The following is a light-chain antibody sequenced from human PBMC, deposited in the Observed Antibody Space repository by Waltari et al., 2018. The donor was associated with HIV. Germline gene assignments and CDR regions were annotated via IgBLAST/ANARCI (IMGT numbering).Light chain of an antibody. Sequence: QSALTQPASVSGSPGQSITIACTGTSSDVGAYAYGSWYQQHPGKAPKLMSYDANNRPSGVSHRFSGSKSATTASLTISGLQAEDEADYYCSSYTTSSTYVFGTGTKVTVL. CDR1: SSDVGAYAY. J-gene: IGLJ1*01. V-gene: IGLV2-14*03. CDR3: SSYTTSSTYV. CDR2: DAN.